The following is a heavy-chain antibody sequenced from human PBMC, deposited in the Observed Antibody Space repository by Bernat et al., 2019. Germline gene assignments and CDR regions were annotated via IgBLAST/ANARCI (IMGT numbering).Heavy chain of an antibody. D-gene: IGHD3-22*01. CDR3: TREDDTWYYYYYGMDV. Sequence: EVQLVESGGGLVQPGRSLRLSCTASGFTFGDYAMSWFRQAPGKGLEWVGFIRSKAYGGTTEYAASVKGRFTISRDDSKSIAYLQMNSLKTEDTAVYYCTREDDTWYYYYYGMDVWGQGTTVTVSS. J-gene: IGHJ6*02. CDR2: IRSKAYGGTT. V-gene: IGHV3-49*03. CDR1: GFTFGDYA.